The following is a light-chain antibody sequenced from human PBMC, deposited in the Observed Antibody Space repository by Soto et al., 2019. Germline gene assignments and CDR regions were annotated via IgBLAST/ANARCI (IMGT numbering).Light chain of an antibody. Sequence: SALTQPASVSGSPGQSITISCTGTSSDVGGYNYVSWYKQHPGKAPKLMIYDVTNRPSGVSNRFSGSKSGNTASLTISGLQAEDEADYYCSSYTSSTVVFGGGTKVTVL. J-gene: IGLJ2*01. CDR2: DVT. CDR1: SSDVGGYNY. V-gene: IGLV2-14*01. CDR3: SSYTSSTVV.